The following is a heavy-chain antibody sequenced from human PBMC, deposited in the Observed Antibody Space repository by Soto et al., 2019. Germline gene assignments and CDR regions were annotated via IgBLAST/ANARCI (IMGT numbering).Heavy chain of an antibody. CDR2: ISGSGGSK. CDR1: GFTFSSYA. Sequence: GGSLRLSCAASGFTFSSYAMSWVRQAPGKGLEWVSAISGSGGSKYYADSVKGRFTISRDNSKNTLYLQMNSLRAEDTAVYYCAKVGYSGYENDSDYWGQGTLVTVSS. CDR3: AKVGYSGYENDSDY. V-gene: IGHV3-23*01. D-gene: IGHD5-12*01. J-gene: IGHJ4*02.